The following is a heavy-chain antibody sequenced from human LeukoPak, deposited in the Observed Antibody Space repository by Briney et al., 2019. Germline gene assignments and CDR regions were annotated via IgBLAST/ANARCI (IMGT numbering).Heavy chain of an antibody. V-gene: IGHV4-61*02. J-gene: IGHJ3*02. D-gene: IGHD7-27*01. Sequence: SETLSLTCTVSVDSISSGNYYWTWIRQPAGKGLEWIGRIYTSGNTNYNPSLKSQVTISMDTTKNQFSLNLNSVTAAETAVYYCARDRAGDSFDIWGQGTMVTVSS. CDR3: ARDRAGDSFDI. CDR2: IYTSGNT. CDR1: VDSISSGNYY.